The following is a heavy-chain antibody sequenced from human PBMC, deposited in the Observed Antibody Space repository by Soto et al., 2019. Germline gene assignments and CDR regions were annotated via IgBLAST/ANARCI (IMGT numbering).Heavy chain of an antibody. J-gene: IGHJ4*02. CDR2: ISAYNGST. V-gene: IGHV1-18*01. D-gene: IGHD2-15*01. CDR3: ARAPEKVVAATYYFDY. CDR1: GYTFTSYG. Sequence: ASVKVSCKASGYTFTSYGISWVRQAPGQGLEWMGWISAYNGSTNYAQKLQGRVTMTTDTSTSTAYMELRSLRSDDTAVYYCARAPEKVVAATYYFDYWGQGTLVTVSS.